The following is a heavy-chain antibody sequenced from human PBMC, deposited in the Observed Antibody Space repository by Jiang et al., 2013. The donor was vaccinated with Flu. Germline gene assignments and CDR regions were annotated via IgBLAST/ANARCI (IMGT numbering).Heavy chain of an antibody. D-gene: IGHD2-2*01. CDR2: ISSSSSTI. CDR3: ARDGGYCSSTSCFSDYYYYGMDV. J-gene: IGHJ6*02. Sequence: EWVSYISSSSSTIYYADSVKGRFTISRDNAKNSLYLQMNSLRDEDTAVYYCARDGGYCSSTSCFSDYYYYGMDVWGQGTTVTVSS. V-gene: IGHV3-48*02.